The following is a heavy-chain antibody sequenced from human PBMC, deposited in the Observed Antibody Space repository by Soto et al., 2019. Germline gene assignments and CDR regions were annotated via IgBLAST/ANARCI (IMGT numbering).Heavy chain of an antibody. CDR2: IIPILGIA. V-gene: IGHV1-69*04. Sequence: ASVKVSCKASGGTFSSYTISWVRQAPGQGLEWMGRIIPILGIANYAQKFQGRVTITADKSTSTAYMELSSLRSEDTAVYYCARDLGVAGTEDAFDIWGQGTMVTVSS. J-gene: IGHJ3*02. CDR3: ARDLGVAGTEDAFDI. D-gene: IGHD6-19*01. CDR1: GGTFSSYT.